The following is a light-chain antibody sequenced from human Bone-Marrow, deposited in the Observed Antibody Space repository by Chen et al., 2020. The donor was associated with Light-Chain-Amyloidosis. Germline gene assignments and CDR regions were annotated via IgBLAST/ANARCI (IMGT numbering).Light chain of an antibody. Sequence: QSVLTQPPSVSAAPGQKVTISCSGSNSNIGINYVSWYQQLPGTSPKLLIYENNQRPSAILDRSSGSKSGTSATLGVAGLQTGDEADYYCATWDSSLTVWMFGGGTKLTVL. CDR2: ENN. CDR1: NSNIGINY. J-gene: IGLJ3*02. V-gene: IGLV1-51*02. CDR3: ATWDSSLTVWM.